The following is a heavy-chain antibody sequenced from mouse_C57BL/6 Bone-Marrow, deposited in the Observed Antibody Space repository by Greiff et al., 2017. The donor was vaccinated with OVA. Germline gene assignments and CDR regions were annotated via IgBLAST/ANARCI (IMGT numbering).Heavy chain of an antibody. D-gene: IGHD1-1*01. Sequence: EVQLVESGGGLVQPGGSMKLSCVASGFTFSNYWMIWVRQSPEKGLEWVAQIRLKSDNYATHYAESVKGRFTISRDDSKSSVYLQMNNLRAEDTGIYYCTAYGSSCDWYFDVWGTGTTVTVSS. J-gene: IGHJ1*03. CDR3: TAYGSSCDWYFDV. CDR2: IRLKSDNYAT. CDR1: GFTFSNYW. V-gene: IGHV6-3*01.